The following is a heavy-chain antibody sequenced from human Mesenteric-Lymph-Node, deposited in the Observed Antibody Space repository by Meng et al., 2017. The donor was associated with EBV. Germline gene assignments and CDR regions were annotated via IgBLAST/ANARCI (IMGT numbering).Heavy chain of an antibody. CDR1: GYIFTSYG. J-gene: IGHJ4*02. CDR2: MDPNNGNT. CDR3: ARAHDVGGDCFDY. D-gene: IGHD2-21*01. V-gene: IGHV1-8*01. Sequence: QGQLVQSGAEVKRPGASVKVSCMASGYIFTSYGINWVRQATGQGLEWMGWMDPNNGNTGYAQKFQGRVTMTRDTSISTAYMELSSLRSEDTAVYYCARAHDVGGDCFDYWGQGTLVTVSS.